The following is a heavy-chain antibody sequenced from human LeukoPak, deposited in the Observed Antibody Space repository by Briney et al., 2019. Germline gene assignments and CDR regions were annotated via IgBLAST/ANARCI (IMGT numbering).Heavy chain of an antibody. J-gene: IGHJ5*02. CDR3: ARGDSSWSLSWFDP. Sequence: GGSLRLSCAASGFTFSSYWMSWVRQAPGKGLEWVANIKQDGSEKYYVDSVKGRFTISRDNAKNSLYLQMNSLRAEDTAVYYCARGDSSWSLSWFDPWGQGTLVTVSS. CDR1: GFTFSSYW. D-gene: IGHD6-13*01. CDR2: IKQDGSEK. V-gene: IGHV3-7*04.